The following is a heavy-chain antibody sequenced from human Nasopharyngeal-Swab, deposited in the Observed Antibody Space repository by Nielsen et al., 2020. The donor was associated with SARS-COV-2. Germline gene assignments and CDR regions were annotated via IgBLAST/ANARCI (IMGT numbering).Heavy chain of an antibody. CDR2: IKQDGSEK. V-gene: IGHV3-7*01. D-gene: IGHD3-16*01. CDR1: GFTFSSYW. CDR3: ARDPPLRLGESNHAFDI. Sequence: GESLKISCAASGFTFSSYWMSWVRQAPGKGLEWVANIKQDGSEKYYVDSVKGRFTISRDNAKNSLYLQMNSLRAEDTAVYYCARDPPLRLGESNHAFDIWGQGTMVTVSS. J-gene: IGHJ3*02.